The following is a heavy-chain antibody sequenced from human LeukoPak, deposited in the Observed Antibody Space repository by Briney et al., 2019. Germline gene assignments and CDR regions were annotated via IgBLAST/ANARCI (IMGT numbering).Heavy chain of an antibody. D-gene: IGHD3-10*01. CDR2: INHSGST. Sequence: SETLSLTCAVYGGSFSGYYWSWIRQPPGKGLEWIGEINHSGSTNYNPSLKSRVTISVDTSKNQFSLKLSSVTAADTAVYYCARDNMVRGVPGIFDYWGQGTLVTVSS. J-gene: IGHJ4*02. V-gene: IGHV4-34*01. CDR1: GGSFSGYY. CDR3: ARDNMVRGVPGIFDY.